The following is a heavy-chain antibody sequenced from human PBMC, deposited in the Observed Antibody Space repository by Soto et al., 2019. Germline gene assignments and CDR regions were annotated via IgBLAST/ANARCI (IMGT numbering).Heavy chain of an antibody. CDR2: INPNSGGT. CDR1: GYTFTGYY. CDR3: ESKHYLADKWLDT. V-gene: IGHV1-2*02. D-gene: IGHD1-26*01. Sequence: ASVKVSCKASGYTFTGYYMHWVRQAPGQGLEWMGWINPNSGGTNYAQKFQGRVTMTRDTSISTAYMELSRLSSDDTAVYYCESKHYLADKWLDTWGQGTLVTVSS. J-gene: IGHJ5*02.